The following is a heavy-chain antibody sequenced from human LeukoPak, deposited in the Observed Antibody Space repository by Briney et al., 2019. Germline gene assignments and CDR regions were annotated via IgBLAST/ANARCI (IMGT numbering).Heavy chain of an antibody. D-gene: IGHD6-19*01. J-gene: IGHJ3*02. CDR2: ISGSGGST. Sequence: PGGSLRLSCAASGFTFSSYAMSWVRQAPGKGLEWVSAISGSGGSTYYADSVKGRFTISRDNSKNTLYLQMNSLRAEDTAVYYCARDSGIAVAGNGGDAFDIWGQGTMVTVSS. CDR3: ARDSGIAVAGNGGDAFDI. V-gene: IGHV3-23*01. CDR1: GFTFSSYA.